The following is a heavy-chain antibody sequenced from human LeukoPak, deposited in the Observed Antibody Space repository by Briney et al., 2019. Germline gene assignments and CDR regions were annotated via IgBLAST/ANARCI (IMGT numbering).Heavy chain of an antibody. V-gene: IGHV4-34*01. CDR1: GGSFSGYY. Sequence: SETLSLTCAVYGGSFSGYYWSWIRQPPGKGLEWIGEINHGGSTNYNPSLKSRVTISVDTSKNQFSLKLSSVTAADTAVYYCARAGPSMVAPPGYWGQGTLVTVSS. J-gene: IGHJ4*02. CDR2: INHGGST. CDR3: ARAGPSMVAPPGY. D-gene: IGHD4/OR15-4a*01.